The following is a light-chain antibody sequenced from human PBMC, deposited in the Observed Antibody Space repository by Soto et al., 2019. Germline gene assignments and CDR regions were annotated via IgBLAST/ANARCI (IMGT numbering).Light chain of an antibody. CDR1: QDISSY. Sequence: DIQLTQSPSFLSASVGDRVTITCRASQDISSYLAWYQQRPGKVPRFLTHSASTWQSGVPSRFNATGSGTTFTLTISSLQPEDIATYYCQHRNRFPRTFGQGTKVEV. CDR3: QHRNRFPRT. V-gene: IGKV1-9*01. J-gene: IGKJ1*01. CDR2: SAS.